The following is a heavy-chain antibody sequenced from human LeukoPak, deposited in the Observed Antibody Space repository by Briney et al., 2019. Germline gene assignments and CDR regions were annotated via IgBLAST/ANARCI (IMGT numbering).Heavy chain of an antibody. CDR1: GFTFRNYG. J-gene: IGHJ4*02. CDR2: ISYDGSNK. V-gene: IGHV3-30*18. CDR3: ANGGYYSLDS. D-gene: IGHD2-15*01. Sequence: GGSLRLSCAASGFTFRNYGMHWVRQAPGKGLEWVAVISYDGSNKYYADTVKGRFTISRDNSKRTLFLQTDSLRGEDTAVYYCANGGYYSLDSWGQGTLVTVSS.